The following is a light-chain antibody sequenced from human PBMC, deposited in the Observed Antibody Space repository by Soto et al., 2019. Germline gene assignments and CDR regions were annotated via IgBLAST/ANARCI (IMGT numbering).Light chain of an antibody. CDR1: SSNIGGNS. Sequence: QSVLTQPPSVSAAPGQKVPISCSGSSSNIGGNSVSWYQQLPGTAPKPLIYDDNKRPSGIPDRFSGSKSGTSATLGITGFQTGDEADYYCGSWDSSLSAYVFGTGTKVTVL. CDR2: DDN. CDR3: GSWDSSLSAYV. J-gene: IGLJ1*01. V-gene: IGLV1-51*01.